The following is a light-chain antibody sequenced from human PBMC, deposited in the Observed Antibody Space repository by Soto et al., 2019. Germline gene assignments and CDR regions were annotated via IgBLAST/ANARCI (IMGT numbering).Light chain of an antibody. J-gene: IGLJ1*01. Sequence: QSALTQPPSASGTPGQRVTISCSGGSSNIGTNAVNWYQQLPGTAPKLLIYNNNQRLSGVPDRFSGSKSGTSASLAISGLQSEDEADYYCAAWDDSLNGYVFGTGTKVTVL. CDR3: AAWDDSLNGYV. V-gene: IGLV1-44*01. CDR2: NNN. CDR1: SSNIGTNA.